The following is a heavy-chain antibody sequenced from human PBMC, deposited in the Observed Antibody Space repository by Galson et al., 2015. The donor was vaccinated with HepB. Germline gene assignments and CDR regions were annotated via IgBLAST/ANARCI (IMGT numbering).Heavy chain of an antibody. D-gene: IGHD6-13*01. CDR2: VNLSGST. V-gene: IGHV4-34*01. Sequence: TLSLTCTVYGGSFSIYYWSWIRQSPEKGLEWIGEVNLSGSTNYMPSLKSRVTISLDMSKNQFSLKLRSVAAADTAVYYCARGAVKWSSWRYYFDYWGQGSLVTVSS. CDR3: ARGAVKWSSWRYYFDY. CDR1: GGSFSIYY. J-gene: IGHJ4*02.